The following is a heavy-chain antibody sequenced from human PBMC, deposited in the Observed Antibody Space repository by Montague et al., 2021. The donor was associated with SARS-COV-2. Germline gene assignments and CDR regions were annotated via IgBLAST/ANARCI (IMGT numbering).Heavy chain of an antibody. J-gene: IGHJ4*01. D-gene: IGHD6-19*01. CDR1: GGSISSGGYY. Sequence: SETPSLTCTVSGGSISSGGYYWDWIRQPPGMGLEWIGTIYYSGSTDYNRSLKSRVTISVDTSRNQFSLKVSSVTAADTAVYYCATTGGPTTVAGPFDNWGQGTPVTVSS. V-gene: IGHV4-39*05. CDR2: IYYSGST. CDR3: ATTGGPTTVAGPFDN.